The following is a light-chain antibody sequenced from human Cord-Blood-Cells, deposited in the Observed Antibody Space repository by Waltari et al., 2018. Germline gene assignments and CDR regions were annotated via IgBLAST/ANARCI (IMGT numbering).Light chain of an antibody. CDR2: KAS. CDR3: QHKT. J-gene: IGKJ1*01. V-gene: IGKV1-5*03. CDR1: QSISSW. Sequence: DIKMTQSPSTLSASVGDRVTITCRASQSISSWLAWYQQKPGKAPKLLIYKASSLESGVPSRFSGSGSGTEFTLTISSLQPDDFASYYCQHKTFGQGTKVEIK.